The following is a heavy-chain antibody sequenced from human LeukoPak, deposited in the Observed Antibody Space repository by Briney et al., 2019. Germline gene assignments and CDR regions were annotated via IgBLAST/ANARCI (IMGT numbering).Heavy chain of an antibody. J-gene: IGHJ4*02. Sequence: SETLSLTCTVSGGSISDYYWSWIRQPPGKGLEWIGYFSNSGTNNYNPSLKGRVTMSVDTSKNQFSLKLSSVTAADTAVYYCARARRTRATRSSPYFDYWGQGTLVTVSS. V-gene: IGHV4-59*01. CDR3: ARARRTRATRSSPYFDY. CDR1: GGSISDYY. D-gene: IGHD2-15*01. CDR2: FSNSGTN.